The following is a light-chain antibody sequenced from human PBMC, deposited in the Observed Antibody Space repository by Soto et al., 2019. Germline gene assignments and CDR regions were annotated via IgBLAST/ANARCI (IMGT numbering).Light chain of an antibody. CDR3: QQYGSS. V-gene: IGKV3-20*01. J-gene: IGKJ1*01. CDR1: QSVSSSY. Sequence: EIVLTQSPVTLSLSPGERATLSCRASQSVSSSYLAWYQQKPGQAPRLLIYGASSRATGIPDRFSGSGSGTDFTLTISRLEPEDFAVYYCQQYGSSLGQGTKVDIK. CDR2: GAS.